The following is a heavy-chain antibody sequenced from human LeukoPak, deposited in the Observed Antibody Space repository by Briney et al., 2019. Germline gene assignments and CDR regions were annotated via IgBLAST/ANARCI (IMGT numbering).Heavy chain of an antibody. J-gene: IGHJ4*02. CDR2: IQFSGGTT. D-gene: IGHD4-17*01. Sequence: ASVKVSCKASEYGFTNHYIHWVRQAPGQGLEWMGAIQFSGGTTTYAQKFQGRVTMTRDTSTNTVYMELNSLRSDDTAVYYCAREGTTTVTKNFDYWGQGTLVTVSS. V-gene: IGHV1-46*01. CDR1: EYGFTNHY. CDR3: AREGTTTVTKNFDY.